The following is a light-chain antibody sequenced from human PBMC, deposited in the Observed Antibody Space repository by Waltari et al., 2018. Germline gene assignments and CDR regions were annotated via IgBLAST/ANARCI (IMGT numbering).Light chain of an antibody. CDR3: QSYDDSLRASV. Sequence: QSVLTQAPSVFGAPGQRVPITCSGGSSTIGAGNDGHWYHQLPGTAPKLLIYGNDNRPSGVPDRFSASKSGTSASLAITGLQADDEAIYFCQSYDDSLRASVFGGGARLTVL. J-gene: IGLJ2*01. CDR1: SSTIGAGND. CDR2: GND. V-gene: IGLV1-40*01.